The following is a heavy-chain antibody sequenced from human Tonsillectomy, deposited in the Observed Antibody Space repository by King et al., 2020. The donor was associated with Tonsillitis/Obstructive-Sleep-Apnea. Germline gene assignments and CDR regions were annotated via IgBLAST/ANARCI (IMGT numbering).Heavy chain of an antibody. Sequence: VQLVESGGGLVQPGGSLRLSCAASGFTFSSYEMNWVRQAPGKGLEWVSYISSSGSTIYYADSVKGRFTISRDNAKNSLYLQMNSLRAEDTAVYYCARGLYSSSSEPLDYWGQGTLVTVSS. CDR2: ISSSGSTI. CDR3: ARGLYSSSSEPLDY. D-gene: IGHD6-6*01. J-gene: IGHJ4*02. V-gene: IGHV3-48*03. CDR1: GFTFSSYE.